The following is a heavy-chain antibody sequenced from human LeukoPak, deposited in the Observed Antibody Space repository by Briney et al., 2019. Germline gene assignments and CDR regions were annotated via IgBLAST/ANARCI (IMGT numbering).Heavy chain of an antibody. V-gene: IGHV3-23*01. D-gene: IGHD3-3*01. J-gene: IGHJ4*02. CDR2: ISGSGGST. CDR1: GFTFSSYA. CDR3: AKAVRFLEWLSTFDY. Sequence: GGSLRLSCAASGFTFSSYAMSWVRQAPGKGLEWVSAISGSGGSTYYADSVKGRFTISRDNSKNTLYLQMNSLRAEDTAVYYCAKAVRFLEWLSTFDYWGQGTLVTVSS.